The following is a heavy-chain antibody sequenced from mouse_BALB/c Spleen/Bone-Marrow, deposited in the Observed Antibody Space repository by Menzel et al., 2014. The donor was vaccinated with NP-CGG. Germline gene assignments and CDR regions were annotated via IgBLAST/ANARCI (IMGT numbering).Heavy chain of an antibody. CDR2: IYPGNVNT. Sequence: LVEPGPELVKPGASMRISCKASGYTFTSYYLHWVKQRPGQGLEWIGWIYPGNVNTNYNEKFKDKATLTADKSSTTAYMHLSSLTSEDSAVYFCARGGYYGSGRYYYAMDYWGQGTSVTVSS. D-gene: IGHD1-1*01. CDR1: GYTFTSYY. J-gene: IGHJ4*01. V-gene: IGHV1S56*01. CDR3: ARGGYYGSGRYYYAMDY.